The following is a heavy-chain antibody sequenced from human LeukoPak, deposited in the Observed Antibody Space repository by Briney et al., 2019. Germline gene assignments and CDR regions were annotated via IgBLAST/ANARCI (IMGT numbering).Heavy chain of an antibody. CDR1: GGSISSGTYY. CDR2: MHTSGST. J-gene: IGHJ5*02. CDR3: ARDSLWFGELDP. D-gene: IGHD3-10*01. Sequence: NPSQTLSLTCTVSGGSISSGTYYWTWIRQPAGKGLEWIGRMHTSGSTNYNPSLKSRVTISVDTSKNQFSLKLSSVTAADTAVYYCARDSLWFGELDPWGQGTLVTVSS. V-gene: IGHV4-61*02.